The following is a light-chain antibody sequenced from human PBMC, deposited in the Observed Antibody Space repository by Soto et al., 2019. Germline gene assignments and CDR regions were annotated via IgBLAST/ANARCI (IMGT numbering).Light chain of an antibody. CDR1: QSISSW. J-gene: IGKJ1*01. CDR2: KAS. V-gene: IGKV1-5*03. CDR3: QQYVTAFRS. Sequence: DIQMTQSPSTLSASVGGRVTITCRASQSISSWLAWYQQKPGTAPKLLIYKASSLQSGVPSRFSGRGSGTEFTLTISSLQPDDFATYYCQQYVTAFRSFGQGTKVDIK.